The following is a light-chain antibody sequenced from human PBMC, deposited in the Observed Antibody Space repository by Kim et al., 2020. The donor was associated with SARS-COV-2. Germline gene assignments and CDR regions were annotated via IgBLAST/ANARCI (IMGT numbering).Light chain of an antibody. CDR2: DVN. Sequence: QSVLTQPASVSGSPGQSVTLSCNGTSSDIGALNYVSWYQQPPGKPPKLVISDVNNRPSGVSDRFSGSKSGNTASLSIFRLQTEDEADYYCSSYTTDSTLVFGGGTKVTVL. CDR1: SSDIGALNY. V-gene: IGLV2-14*03. J-gene: IGLJ1*01. CDR3: SSYTTDSTLV.